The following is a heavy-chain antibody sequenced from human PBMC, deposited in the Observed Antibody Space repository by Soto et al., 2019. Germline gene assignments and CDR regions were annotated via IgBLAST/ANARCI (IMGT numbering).Heavy chain of an antibody. CDR1: GYTFTSYY. CDR3: ARSETDYSRFDY. Sequence: ASVEVSYKASGYTFTSYYMHSVRQAPGQGLEWMGIINPSGGSTSYAQNFQGRVTITRDTSASAAYMELSTLGSEDTSIYFCARSETDYSRFDYWGQGTLVTVSS. CDR2: INPSGGST. V-gene: IGHV1-46*01. D-gene: IGHD3-9*01. J-gene: IGHJ4*02.